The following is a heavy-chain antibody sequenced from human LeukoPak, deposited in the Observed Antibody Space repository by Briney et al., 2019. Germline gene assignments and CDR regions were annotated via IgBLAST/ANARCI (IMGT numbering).Heavy chain of an antibody. D-gene: IGHD3-16*02. V-gene: IGHV1-8*03. CDR1: GYTFTSYD. CDR3: ARLGELSSDDY. CDR2: MNPNSGHT. Sequence: ASVKVSCXASGYTFTSYDINWVRQAAGQGPEWMGWMNPNSGHTGYAQKFRGKVSITRNTAISTAYMELSSLIPEDTAVYYCARLGELSSDDYWGQGTLVTVSS. J-gene: IGHJ4*02.